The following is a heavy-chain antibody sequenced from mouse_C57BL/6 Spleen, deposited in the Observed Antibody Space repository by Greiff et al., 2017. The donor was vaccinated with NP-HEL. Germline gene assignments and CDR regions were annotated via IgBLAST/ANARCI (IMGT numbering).Heavy chain of an antibody. CDR2: IDPSDSYT. D-gene: IGHD1-1*02. CDR1: GYTFTSYW. CDR3: ARCFYGHYYAMDY. J-gene: IGHJ4*01. V-gene: IGHV1-69*01. Sequence: LQQPGAELVMPGASVKLSCKASGYTFTSYWMHWVKQRPGQGLEWIGEIDPSDSYTNYNQKFKGKSTLTVDKSSSTAYMQLSSLTSEDSAVYYCARCFYGHYYAMDYWGQGTSVTVSS.